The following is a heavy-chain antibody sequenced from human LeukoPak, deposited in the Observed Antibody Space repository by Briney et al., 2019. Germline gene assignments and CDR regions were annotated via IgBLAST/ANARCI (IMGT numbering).Heavy chain of an antibody. CDR2: ISGSGGRT. D-gene: IGHD3-22*01. CDR3: AKSAYYDSTGGYFDY. V-gene: IGHV3-23*01. CDR1: GFTFSNYA. J-gene: IGHJ4*02. Sequence: GGSLRLSCAASGFTFSNYAMSWVRQAPGKGLEWVSAISGSGGRTYYADSVKGRFTISRDNSKNTLYLQMNSLRAEDTAVYYCAKSAYYDSTGGYFDYWGQGTLVTVSS.